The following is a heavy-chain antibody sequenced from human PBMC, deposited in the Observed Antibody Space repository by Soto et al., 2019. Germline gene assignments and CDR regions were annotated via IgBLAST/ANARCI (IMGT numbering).Heavy chain of an antibody. D-gene: IGHD6-13*01. CDR3: ARLQAAAGDNDLTFDY. CDR2: IDPSDSYT. V-gene: IGHV5-10-1*01. J-gene: IGHJ4*02. Sequence: EVQLVQSGAEVKKPGESLRISCKGSGYSFTSYWISWVRQMPGKGLERMGRIDPSDSYTNYSPSFQGHVTISADKSIXXAYLQWSSLKASDTAMYYCARLQAAAGDNDLTFDYWGQGTLVTVSS. CDR1: GYSFTSYW.